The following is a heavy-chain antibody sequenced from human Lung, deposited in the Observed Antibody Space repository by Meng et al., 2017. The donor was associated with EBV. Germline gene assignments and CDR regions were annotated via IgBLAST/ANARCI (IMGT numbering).Heavy chain of an antibody. D-gene: IGHD3-10*01. CDR2: IRSKANNYAT. CDR3: TSRSY. V-gene: IGHV3-73*02. Sequence: EVQLVESGGGVVQPGGSLKLSCAASGFTFSGSARHWVRQASGKGLEWVGRIRSKANNYATSFGASVEGRFTISRDDSNNTAYLQMNSLKTEDTAVYYCTSRSYWGQGTMVTVS. J-gene: IGHJ4*02. CDR1: GFTFSGSA.